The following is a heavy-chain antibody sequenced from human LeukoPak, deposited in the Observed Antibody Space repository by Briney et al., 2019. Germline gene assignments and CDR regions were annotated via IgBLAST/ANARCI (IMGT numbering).Heavy chain of an antibody. CDR2: INVGGSIM. CDR3: AKDSGTCCHYFDY. J-gene: IGHJ4*02. CDR1: GFTFSSYE. Sequence: PGGSLRLSCAASGFTFSSYETNWFRQAPGKGLEWVAFINVGGSIMYYADSVKGRFTISRDNAKNSLYLQMNSLRAEDTAIYYCAKDSGTCCHYFDYWGQGTLVTVSS. V-gene: IGHV3-48*03. D-gene: IGHD1-1*01.